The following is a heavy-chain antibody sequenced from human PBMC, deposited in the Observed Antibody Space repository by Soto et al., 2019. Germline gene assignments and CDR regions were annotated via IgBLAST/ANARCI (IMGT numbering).Heavy chain of an antibody. CDR3: ASDAYGSGSSSVPRPFFY. J-gene: IGHJ4*02. V-gene: IGHV3-30-3*01. D-gene: IGHD3-10*01. Sequence: QVQLVESGGGVVQPGRSLRLSCAASGFTFSSYAMHWVRQAPGKGLEWVAVISYDGSNKYYADSVKGRFTISRDNYKNTLYVKMNGLRAEDTAVYYCASDAYGSGSSSVPRPFFYWGQGTLVTVSS. CDR2: ISYDGSNK. CDR1: GFTFSSYA.